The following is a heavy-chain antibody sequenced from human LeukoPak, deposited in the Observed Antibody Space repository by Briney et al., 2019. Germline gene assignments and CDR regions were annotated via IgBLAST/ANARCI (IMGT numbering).Heavy chain of an antibody. D-gene: IGHD3-10*01. J-gene: IGHJ4*02. CDR2: ISYDGSNK. Sequence: PGGSLRLSCAASGFTFSNYGMHWVRQAPGKGLEWVAVISYDGSNKYYADSVKGRFTISRDNSKNTLYLQMNSLRAEDTAVYYCAREGASSLVRGVIGYWGPGTLVTVSS. CDR3: AREGASSLVRGVIGY. V-gene: IGHV3-30*03. CDR1: GFTFSNYG.